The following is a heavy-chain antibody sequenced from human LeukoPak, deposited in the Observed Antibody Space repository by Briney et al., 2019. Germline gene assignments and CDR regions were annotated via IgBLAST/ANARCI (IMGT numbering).Heavy chain of an antibody. D-gene: IGHD4/OR15-4a*01. CDR2: TSCSGYNT. Sequence: PGGSLRLSCEASGFSSSSYAMSWVRQSPGKGLEWVSLTSCSGYNTYYAGSVEGRFTTSRDNSKNTLNLQMNSLRAEDTALYYCAKGIYDYALDFWGQGALVTVSS. CDR1: GFSSSSYA. CDR3: AKGIYDYALDF. V-gene: IGHV3-23*01. J-gene: IGHJ4*02.